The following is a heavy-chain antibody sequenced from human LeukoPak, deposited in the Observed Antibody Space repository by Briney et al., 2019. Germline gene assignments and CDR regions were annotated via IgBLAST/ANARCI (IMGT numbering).Heavy chain of an antibody. CDR2: ISYDGSNK. V-gene: IGHV3-30-3*01. D-gene: IGHD2-15*01. CDR3: ARIVVVDAAGFDY. CDR1: GFTFSSYA. J-gene: IGHJ4*02. Sequence: PGGSLRLSWAAAGFTFSSYAMHWVRQAPGKGLEWVAVISYDGSNKYYTDSVKGRFTISRDNYKNQLYLQMNSLRAEDTAVYYCARIVVVDAAGFDYWGQGTLVTVSS.